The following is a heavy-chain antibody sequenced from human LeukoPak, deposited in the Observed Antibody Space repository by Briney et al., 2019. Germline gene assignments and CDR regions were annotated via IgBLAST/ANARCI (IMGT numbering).Heavy chain of an antibody. Sequence: SVKVSCKASGGTFSSYAISWVRQAPGQGLEWMGGIIPIFGTANYAQKFQGRVMITADESTSTAYMELSSLRSEDTAVYYCARYNWNDGPYYYYMDVWGKGTTVTISS. V-gene: IGHV1-69*13. CDR2: IIPIFGTA. D-gene: IGHD1-1*01. J-gene: IGHJ6*03. CDR3: ARYNWNDGPYYYYMDV. CDR1: GGTFSSYA.